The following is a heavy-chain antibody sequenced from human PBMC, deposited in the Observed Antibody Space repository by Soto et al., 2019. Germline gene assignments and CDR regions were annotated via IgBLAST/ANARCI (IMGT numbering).Heavy chain of an antibody. CDR2: ISYDSDTI. CDR3: ARLYYHYV. V-gene: IGHV3-48*02. CDR1: GFTLGTYS. D-gene: IGHD3-16*01. Sequence: PGRSLRLSCAGSGFTLGTYSINWVRQAAGKGLEWIAYISYDSDTIQYADSVKGRFTISRDNAKNSLYLQMNSLRDEDTAVYYCARLYYHYVCDQGTTHT. J-gene: IGHJ6*02.